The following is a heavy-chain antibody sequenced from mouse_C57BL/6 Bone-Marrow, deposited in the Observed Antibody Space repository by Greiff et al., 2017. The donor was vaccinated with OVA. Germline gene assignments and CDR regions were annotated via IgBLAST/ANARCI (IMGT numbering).Heavy chain of an antibody. CDR2: IFPGSGSD. CDR3: ARRVDSNYDFDY. D-gene: IGHD2-5*01. Sequence: QVQLQQSGPELVRPGASVKISCKAPGYTFTSPWMPWVRPRPGQGLEWIGEIFPGSGSDYYNEKFKGKATLTVDTSSSTAYMQLSSLTSEDSAVYFCARRVDSNYDFDYWGKGTTLTVSS. CDR1: GYTFTSPW. J-gene: IGHJ2*01. V-gene: IGHV1-56*01.